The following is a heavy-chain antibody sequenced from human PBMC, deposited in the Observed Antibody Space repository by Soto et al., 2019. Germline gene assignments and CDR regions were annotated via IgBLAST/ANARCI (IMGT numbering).Heavy chain of an antibody. CDR1: GFTFDDYA. Sequence: GGSLRLSCAASGFTFDDYAMHWVRQAPGKGLEWVSGISWNSGSIGYADSVKGRFTISRDNAKNSLYLQMNSLRAEDTALYYCAKGPDDYFDYWGQGTLVTVSS. CDR2: ISWNSGSI. CDR3: AKGPDDYFDY. J-gene: IGHJ4*02. V-gene: IGHV3-9*01.